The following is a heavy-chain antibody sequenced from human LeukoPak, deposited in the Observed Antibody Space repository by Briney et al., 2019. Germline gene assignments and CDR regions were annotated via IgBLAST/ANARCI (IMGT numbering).Heavy chain of an antibody. J-gene: IGHJ6*02. V-gene: IGHV3-7*05. Sequence: PGGSLRLSCAASGFTFRNYWMTWVRQAPGKGLEWVANIKEDGGEEYYVDSVKGRFTISRDNAKNLLYLQLSSLRVEDTAVYYCARNWYLTSYGMDVWGQGTTVTVSS. CDR2: IKEDGGEE. CDR1: GFTFRNYW. D-gene: IGHD1-7*01. CDR3: ARNWYLTSYGMDV.